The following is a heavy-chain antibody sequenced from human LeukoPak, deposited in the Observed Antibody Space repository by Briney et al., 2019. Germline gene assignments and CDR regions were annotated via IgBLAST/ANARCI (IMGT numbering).Heavy chain of an antibody. CDR3: ARDFSY. CDR1: GGSITNNEYY. CDR2: IYPSGST. Sequence: SETLSLTCTVSGGSITNNEYYWNWIRQPAGKGLEWIGRIYPSGSTNYNPSLKSRVSISMDTSKNQFSPRLTSVTAADTAVYYCARDFSYWGQGTLVTVSS. V-gene: IGHV4-61*02. J-gene: IGHJ4*02. D-gene: IGHD2-21*01.